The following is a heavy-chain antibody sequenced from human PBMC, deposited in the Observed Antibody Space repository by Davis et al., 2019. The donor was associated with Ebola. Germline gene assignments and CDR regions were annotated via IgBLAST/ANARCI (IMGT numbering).Heavy chain of an antibody. D-gene: IGHD6-13*01. CDR1: GYTFTSYA. J-gene: IGHJ6*03. V-gene: IGHV1-69*13. CDR3: ARNNDVLRAAAGTPYYYYYYMDV. CDR2: IIPIFGTA. Sequence: SVKVSCKASGYTFTSYAISWVRQAPGQGLEWMGGIIPIFGTANYAQKFQGRVTITADESTSTAYMELSSLRSEDTAVYYCARNNDVLRAAAGTPYYYYYYMDVWGKGTTVTVSS.